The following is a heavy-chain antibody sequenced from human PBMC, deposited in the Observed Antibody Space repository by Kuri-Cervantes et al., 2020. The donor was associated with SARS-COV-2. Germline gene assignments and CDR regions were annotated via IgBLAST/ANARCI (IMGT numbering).Heavy chain of an antibody. V-gene: IGHV3-43*01. D-gene: IGHD3-9*01. J-gene: IGHJ4*02. CDR2: ISWDGGST. CDR1: GFTFSSYA. CDR3: AKSDDILTIDY. Sequence: GESLKISCAASGFTFSSYAMSWVRQAPGKGLEWVSLISWDGGSTYYADSVKGRFTISRDNSKNSLYLQMNSLRTEDTALYYCAKSDDILTIDYWGQGTLVTVSS.